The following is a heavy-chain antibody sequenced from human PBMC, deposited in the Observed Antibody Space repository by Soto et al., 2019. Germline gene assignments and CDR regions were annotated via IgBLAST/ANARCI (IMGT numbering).Heavy chain of an antibody. CDR3: ASSAVIAGYYYYGMDV. V-gene: IGHV1-3*01. CDR2: INAGNGNT. J-gene: IGHJ6*04. D-gene: IGHD6-25*01. Sequence: GASVKVSCKASGYTFSNYGIHWVRQAPGQRLEWMGLINAGNGNTKYSQKFQGRVTITRDTSASTAYMELSSLRSEDTVVYYCASSAVIAGYYYYGMDVWGKGTTVTVSS. CDR1: GYTFSNYG.